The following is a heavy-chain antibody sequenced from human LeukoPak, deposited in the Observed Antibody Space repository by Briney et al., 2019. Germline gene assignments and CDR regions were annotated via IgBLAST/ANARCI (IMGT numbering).Heavy chain of an antibody. V-gene: IGHV3-48*03. CDR1: GFTSSSYE. CDR3: ARDELYASLDY. CDR2: ISSSGSTT. J-gene: IGHJ4*02. Sequence: QSLGSLRLSCAASGFTSSSYEMNWVCQAPGKGQGCVSYISSSGSTTYYADSVKGRFTISRDNTKNSLYLQMNSPRAEDTAVYYCARDELYASLDYWGQGTLVTVSS. D-gene: IGHD2-8*01.